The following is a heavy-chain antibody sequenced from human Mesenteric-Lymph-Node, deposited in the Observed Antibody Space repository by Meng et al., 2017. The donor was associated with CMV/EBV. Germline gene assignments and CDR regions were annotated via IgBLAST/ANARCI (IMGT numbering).Heavy chain of an antibody. D-gene: IGHD7-27*01. CDR1: GFTFSTYS. CDR3: ARDTLGIDY. Sequence: GGSLRLSCAASGFTFSTYSMNWVRQAPGKGLEWVSSISGSGGSYIFYADSVKGRFTVSRDNAKNSLYLQMNSLRAEDTAVYYCARDTLGIDYWGQGTLVTVSS. CDR2: ISGSGGSYI. V-gene: IGHV3-21*04. J-gene: IGHJ4*02.